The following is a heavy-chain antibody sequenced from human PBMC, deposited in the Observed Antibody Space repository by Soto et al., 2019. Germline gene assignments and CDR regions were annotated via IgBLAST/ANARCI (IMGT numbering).Heavy chain of an antibody. J-gene: IGHJ6*02. V-gene: IGHV4-4*09. D-gene: IGHD3-10*01. Sequence: QVQLRESGPGLVKPSETLSLTCTVSAGSITSINNHLWTWIRRPPGKGLEWIGYISKTGDTTYNPCLMSRVTISVDTPKDRFSLKVNSVTAAGTAVYYCASQGFGELHGLVDVWGQGTTVTVSS. CDR3: ASQGFGELHGLVDV. CDR1: AGSITSINNHL. CDR2: ISKTGDT.